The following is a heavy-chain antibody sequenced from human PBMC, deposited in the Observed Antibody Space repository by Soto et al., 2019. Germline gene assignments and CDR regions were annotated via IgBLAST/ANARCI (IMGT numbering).Heavy chain of an antibody. V-gene: IGHV1-69*06. CDR2: IIPIFGTA. CDR1: GGTFSSYA. J-gene: IGHJ6*02. D-gene: IGHD3-9*01. CDR3: ARDRYYDSLTGYTYYYYGMDV. Sequence: QVQLVQSGAEVKKPGSSVKVSCKASGGTFSSYAISWVRQAPGQGLEWMGGIIPIFGTANYAQKFQGRVTITADKSTSTAYMGLSSLRSEDTAVYYCARDRYYDSLTGYTYYYYGMDVWGQGTTVTVSS.